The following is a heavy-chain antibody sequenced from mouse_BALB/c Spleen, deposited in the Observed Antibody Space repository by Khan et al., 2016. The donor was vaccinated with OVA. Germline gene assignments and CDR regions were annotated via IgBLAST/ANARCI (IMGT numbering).Heavy chain of an antibody. CDR3: ARGYDFFAY. Sequence: EVQLQESGPDLVKPGASVKMSCKASGYSFTNYYVNWVKQSHGKSLECIGRVTPNTGNTNYTQKFKGKAILIVDTSSSKAYMELRGLTSEDSAVYYCARGYDFFAYWGQGTLVTVSA. CDR2: VTPNTGNT. D-gene: IGHD2-14*01. CDR1: GYSFTNYY. J-gene: IGHJ3*01. V-gene: IGHV1-26*01.